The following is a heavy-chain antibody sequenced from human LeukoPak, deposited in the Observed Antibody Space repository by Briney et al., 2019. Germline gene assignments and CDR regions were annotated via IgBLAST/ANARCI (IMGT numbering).Heavy chain of an antibody. Sequence: SETLSLTCAVYGGSFSGYYWSWIRQPPGKGLEWIGEINHSGSTNYNPSLKSRVTISVDTSKNQFSLKLSSVTAADTAVYYCARGRRIRGPPPYYYYGMDVWGQGTTVTVSS. D-gene: IGHD2/OR15-2a*01. CDR2: INHSGST. CDR1: GGSFSGYY. CDR3: ARGRRIRGPPPYYYYGMDV. J-gene: IGHJ6*02. V-gene: IGHV4-34*01.